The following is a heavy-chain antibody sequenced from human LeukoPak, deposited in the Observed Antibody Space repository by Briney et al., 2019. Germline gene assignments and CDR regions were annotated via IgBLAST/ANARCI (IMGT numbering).Heavy chain of an antibody. D-gene: IGHD4-17*01. J-gene: IGHJ4*02. V-gene: IGHV4-59*08. CDR2: IYHSGST. CDR1: GGSISGYY. Sequence: SDTLSLTCTVSGGSISGYYWSWIRQPPGKGLEWMGYIYHSGSTNYNPALKSRVTISVDTSKNQFSLKLSSVTAADTAVYYCARRRASRGYGDYCDYWGQGTLVTVSS. CDR3: ARRRASRGYGDYCDY.